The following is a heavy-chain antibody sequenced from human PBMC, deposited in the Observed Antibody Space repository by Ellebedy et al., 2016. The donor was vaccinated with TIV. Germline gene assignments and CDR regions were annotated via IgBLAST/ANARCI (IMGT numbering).Heavy chain of an antibody. V-gene: IGHV3-21*06. D-gene: IGHD3-3*01. CDR3: ARDGSEWSRDH. Sequence: GESLKISXGASGFTFSIAGMTWVRQAPGNGLEWVATIDFSGTGTYYADSVKGRFIISRDNTKNLVFLQMNSLGVEDTAVYYCARDGSEWSRDHWGQGTLVTVSS. CDR1: GFTFSIAG. CDR2: IDFSGTGT. J-gene: IGHJ4*02.